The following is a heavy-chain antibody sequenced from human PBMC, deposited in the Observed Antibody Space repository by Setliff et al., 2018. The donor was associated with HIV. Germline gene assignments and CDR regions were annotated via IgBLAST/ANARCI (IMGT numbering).Heavy chain of an antibody. Sequence: GESLKISCAASGFTFSSYGMHWVRQAPGKGLEWVAVIWYDGSNKYYADSVKGRFTISRDNSKNTLYLQMNSLRAEDTAVYYCARAREYCSSTSCPYAFDIWGQGTMVTVSS. J-gene: IGHJ3*02. D-gene: IGHD2-2*01. V-gene: IGHV3-33*01. CDR2: IWYDGSNK. CDR1: GFTFSSYG. CDR3: ARAREYCSSTSCPYAFDI.